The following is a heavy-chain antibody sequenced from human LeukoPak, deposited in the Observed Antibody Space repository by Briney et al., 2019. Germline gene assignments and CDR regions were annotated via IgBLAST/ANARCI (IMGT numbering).Heavy chain of an antibody. V-gene: IGHV5-51*01. CDR3: EAGATFEDAFDI. CDR1: GYSFTSYW. CDR2: IYPGDSDT. D-gene: IGHD1-26*01. J-gene: IGHJ3*02. Sequence: GESLQISCLGSGYSFTSYWIGWVRQLPGKGLEWMGIIYPGDSDTRYSPSFQGQVTISADKSISTAYLQWSSLKASDTAMYYCEAGATFEDAFDIWGQGTMVTVSS.